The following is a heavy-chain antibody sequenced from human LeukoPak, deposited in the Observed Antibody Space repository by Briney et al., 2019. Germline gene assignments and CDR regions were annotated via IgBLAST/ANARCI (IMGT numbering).Heavy chain of an antibody. V-gene: IGHV4-59*01. CDR3: ARVGLWLQNAFDI. Sequence: PSETLSLTCTVSGGSISSYYWSWIRQPPGKGLEWIGYIYYSGSTNYNPSLKSRVTISVDTSKNQFSLKLSSVTAADTAVYYCARVGLWLQNAFDIWGQGTMVTVSS. D-gene: IGHD2-21*01. CDR2: IYYSGST. J-gene: IGHJ3*02. CDR1: GGSISSYY.